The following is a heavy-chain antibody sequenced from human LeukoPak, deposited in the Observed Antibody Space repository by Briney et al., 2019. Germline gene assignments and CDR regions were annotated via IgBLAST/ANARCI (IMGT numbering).Heavy chain of an antibody. V-gene: IGHV3-23*01. CDR1: GFTFSSYG. D-gene: IGHD4-23*01. Sequence: GGSLRLSCSASGFTFSSYGMSWVRQAPGKRLEWVSGISNSGGSTNYADSVKGRFTISRDNSKNTLYLQMNSLRAEDTAVYYCAPRPTVVTPGVDYWGRGTLVTVSS. J-gene: IGHJ4*02. CDR3: APRPTVVTPGVDY. CDR2: ISNSGGST.